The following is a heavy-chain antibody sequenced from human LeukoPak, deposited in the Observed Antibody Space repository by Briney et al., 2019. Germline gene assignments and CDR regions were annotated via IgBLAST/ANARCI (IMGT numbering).Heavy chain of an antibody. Sequence: PGGCLRLSCAASGVTFSSDSMNWVRQAPGEGLEWVSYISSSSTTISYAASVKGRFTISRDNAKNSLYLQMNSLRAEDTAVYYCATTRPRIQLDYWGQGTLVTVSS. J-gene: IGHJ4*02. CDR2: ISSSSTTI. D-gene: IGHD5-18*01. CDR3: ATTRPRIQLDY. CDR1: GVTFSSDS. V-gene: IGHV3-48*04.